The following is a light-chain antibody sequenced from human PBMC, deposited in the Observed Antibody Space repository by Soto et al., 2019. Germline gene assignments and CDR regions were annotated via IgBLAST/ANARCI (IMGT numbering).Light chain of an antibody. CDR3: QKYNSAPPT. CDR2: AAS. CDR1: QSVLYSSNNKNY. Sequence: DIVMTQSPDSLAVSLGERATINCKSSQSVLYSSNNKNYLAWYQQKPGKVPKLLIYAASTLQSGVPSRFSGSGSGTDFTLTISSLQPEDVATYYCQKYNSAPPTFGQGTKVDIK. V-gene: IGKV4-1*01. J-gene: IGKJ1*01.